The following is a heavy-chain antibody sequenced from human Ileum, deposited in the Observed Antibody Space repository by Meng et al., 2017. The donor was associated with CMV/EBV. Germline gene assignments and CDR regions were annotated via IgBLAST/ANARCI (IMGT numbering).Heavy chain of an antibody. V-gene: IGHV3-21*06. J-gene: IGHJ4*02. CDR1: GFTFSSYS. D-gene: IGHD2-2*01. CDR2: ISSSSSYI. CDR3: MRDLLPIRLIPAAQDY. Sequence: GGSLRLSCAASGFTFSSYSMNWVRQAPGKGLEWVSSISSSSSYIYYADSVKGRFTISRDNAKNSVSLQMNALKVEDTAVYYCMRDLLPIRLIPAAQDYWGQGTLVTVSS.